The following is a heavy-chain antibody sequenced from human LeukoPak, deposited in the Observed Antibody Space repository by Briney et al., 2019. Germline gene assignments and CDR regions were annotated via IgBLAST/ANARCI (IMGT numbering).Heavy chain of an antibody. Sequence: PSDTLSLTCTVSGGSIGSSSYYWGRIPQPPGKGLEWNDSVYYSGSTYYNPSLKSRVTISVDTSKNEFSLKLSSVTAADTAVYYCARHQTHGSGSFDPWGQGTLVTVSS. CDR1: GGSIGSSSYY. D-gene: IGHD3-10*01. CDR3: ARHQTHGSGSFDP. J-gene: IGHJ5*02. CDR2: VYYSGST. V-gene: IGHV4-39*01.